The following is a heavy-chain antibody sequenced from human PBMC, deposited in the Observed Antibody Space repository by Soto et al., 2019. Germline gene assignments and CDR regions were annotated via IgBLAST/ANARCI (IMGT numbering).Heavy chain of an antibody. Sequence: GGSLRLSCAASGFTFRTYAMHWVRQAPGKGLEWVATISNDGNNKYYADSVKGRITVSRDNSRNTLSVQMNSLTSEDTAVYFCARDRLPGNFWSGYPPPAHRTYYYYGMDVWGQGATVTVSS. CDR2: ISNDGNNK. CDR1: GFTFRTYA. D-gene: IGHD3-3*01. CDR3: ARDRLPGNFWSGYPPPAHRTYYYYGMDV. V-gene: IGHV3-30-3*01. J-gene: IGHJ6*02.